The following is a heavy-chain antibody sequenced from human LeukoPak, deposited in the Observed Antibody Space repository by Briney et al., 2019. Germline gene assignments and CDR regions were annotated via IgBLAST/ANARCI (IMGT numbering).Heavy chain of an antibody. J-gene: IGHJ3*02. Sequence: SETLSLTCEVYGGSLSPYWWSWIRQPPGKGLEWIGEIKHSGHTNYNPSLKSRVTISVDTSKKQFSLELSSVTVADTALYFCARRGANDFGDSAGNFAYDIWGQGTMVTASS. CDR1: GGSLSPYW. V-gene: IGHV4-34*01. D-gene: IGHD4-17*01. CDR3: ARRGANDFGDSAGNFAYDI. CDR2: IKHSGHT.